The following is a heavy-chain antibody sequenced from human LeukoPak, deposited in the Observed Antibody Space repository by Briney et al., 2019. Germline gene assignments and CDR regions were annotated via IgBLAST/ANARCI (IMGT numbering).Heavy chain of an antibody. V-gene: IGHV3-33*01. CDR3: ARGNYYDSSGYPFSY. Sequence: SGGSLILSCAASGFTFSSYGMHWVRQAPGKGLEWVAVIWYDGSNKYYADSVKGRFTISRDNSKNTLYLQMNSLRAEDTAVYYCARGNYYDSSGYPFSYWGQGTLVTVSS. D-gene: IGHD3-22*01. J-gene: IGHJ4*02. CDR2: IWYDGSNK. CDR1: GFTFSSYG.